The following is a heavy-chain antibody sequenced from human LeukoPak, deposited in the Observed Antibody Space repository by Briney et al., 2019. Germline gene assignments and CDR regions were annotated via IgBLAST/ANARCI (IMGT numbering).Heavy chain of an antibody. CDR1: GFTFSDYY. J-gene: IGHJ4*02. V-gene: IGHV3-11*03. CDR2: ISGSSSYT. Sequence: PGGSLRLSSAASGFTFSDYYMSWIRQSPGKGLEWISYISGSSSYTNYADSVKGRFTISRDNAKNSLYLQMNSLRAEDTAVYYCARTRYSSGWYPFDYWGQGTLVTVSS. CDR3: ARTRYSSGWYPFDY. D-gene: IGHD6-19*01.